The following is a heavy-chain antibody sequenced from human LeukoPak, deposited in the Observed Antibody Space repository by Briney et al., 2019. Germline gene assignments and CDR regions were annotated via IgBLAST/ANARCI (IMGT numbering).Heavy chain of an antibody. CDR1: GFTFSSYN. J-gene: IGHJ4*02. V-gene: IGHV3-21*04. CDR2: ISSSSSYI. CDR3: AKGRTGFSYGYGIDY. Sequence: PGGSLRLSCAASGFTFSSYNMNWVRQAPGKGLEWVSSISSSSSYIYYADSLKGRFTISRDNSKNTLYLQMNSLRAEDAAIYYCAKGRTGFSYGYGIDYWGQGTLVTVSS. D-gene: IGHD5-18*01.